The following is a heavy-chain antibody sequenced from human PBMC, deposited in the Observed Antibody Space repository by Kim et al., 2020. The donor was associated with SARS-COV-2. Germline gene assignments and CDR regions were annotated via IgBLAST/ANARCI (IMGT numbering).Heavy chain of an antibody. CDR3: AKDLSVVGDY. D-gene: IGHD1-26*01. J-gene: IGHJ4*02. Sequence: THYADSVKGRFTSSRANSKARLYLQRSSLRAEDTAVYYCAKDLSVVGDYWGQGTLVTVSS. V-gene: IGHV3-23*01. CDR2: T.